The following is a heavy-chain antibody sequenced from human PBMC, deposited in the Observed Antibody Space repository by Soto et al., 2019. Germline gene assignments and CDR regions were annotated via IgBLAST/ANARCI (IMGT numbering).Heavy chain of an antibody. D-gene: IGHD3-22*01. CDR1: GDTFSSYA. J-gene: IGHJ4*02. Sequence: ASVKVSCKASGDTFSSYAISWVRQAPGQGLEWMGGIIPIFGTANYAQKFQGRVTITADESTSTAYMELSSLRSEDTAVYYCALKYYYDSSGYLLRYWGQGTLVTVSS. V-gene: IGHV1-69*13. CDR3: ALKYYYDSSGYLLRY. CDR2: IIPIFGTA.